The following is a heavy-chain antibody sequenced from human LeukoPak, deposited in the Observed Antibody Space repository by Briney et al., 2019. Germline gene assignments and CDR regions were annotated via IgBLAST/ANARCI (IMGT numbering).Heavy chain of an antibody. Sequence: PGGSLRLSCAASGFTFSSYEMNWVRQAPGKGLEWVSSISSSSSYIYYADSVKGRFTISRDNAKNSLYLQMNSLRAEDTAVYYCARVYYDILTQTYYFDYWGQGTLVTVSS. CDR3: ARVYYDILTQTYYFDY. D-gene: IGHD3-9*01. CDR2: ISSSSSYI. V-gene: IGHV3-21*01. CDR1: GFTFSSYE. J-gene: IGHJ4*02.